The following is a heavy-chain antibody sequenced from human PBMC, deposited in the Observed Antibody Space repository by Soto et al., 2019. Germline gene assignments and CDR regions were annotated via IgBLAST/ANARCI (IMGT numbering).Heavy chain of an antibody. V-gene: IGHV3-48*02. CDR2: ISDSGATK. CDR3: ARCSRNSCYSYGVDV. J-gene: IGHJ6*02. CDR1: GFTFSNCG. D-gene: IGHD2-15*01. Sequence: LRLSCAASGFTFSNCGMNWVRQTPGKGLEWVSYISDSGATKHYADSVKGRFTISRDNGKDSLYLQMNSLRDEDTAVYFCARCSRNSCYSYGVDVWGQGATVTVSS.